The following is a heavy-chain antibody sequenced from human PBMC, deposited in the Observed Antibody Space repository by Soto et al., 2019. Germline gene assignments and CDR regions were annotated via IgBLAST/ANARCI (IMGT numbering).Heavy chain of an antibody. V-gene: IGHV5-51*01. CDR1: GYSFANYW. CDR3: ARQVGIAARPGAFDI. Sequence: GESLKISCKGSGYSFANYWIGWVRQMPGKGLEWMGIIYPGDSDTRYSPSFQGQVTISADKSISTAYLQWSSLKASDTAMYYCARQVGIAARPGAFDIWGQGTMVTVSS. J-gene: IGHJ3*02. D-gene: IGHD6-6*01. CDR2: IYPGDSDT.